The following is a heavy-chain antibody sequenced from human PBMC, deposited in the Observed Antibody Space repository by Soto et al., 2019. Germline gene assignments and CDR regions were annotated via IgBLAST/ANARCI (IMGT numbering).Heavy chain of an antibody. CDR3: ARENTIFGALEIIDY. CDR1: GFAFAYYG. V-gene: IGHV3-23*01. Sequence: EVQLLESGGGLVQPGESLRLSCAASGFAFAYYGMTWVRQAPGKGLEWVSTISGSGGDTFSVDSVKGRFTISRDNSKNTLYLQMDSLRAEDTAVYYCARENTIFGALEIIDYWGQGTLVAVSS. D-gene: IGHD3-3*01. J-gene: IGHJ4*02. CDR2: ISGSGGDT.